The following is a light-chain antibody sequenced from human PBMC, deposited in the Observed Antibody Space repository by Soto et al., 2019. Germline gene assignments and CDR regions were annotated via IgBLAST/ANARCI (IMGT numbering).Light chain of an antibody. V-gene: IGKV3-15*01. CDR2: GAS. CDR3: QQYGNSPPYS. CDR1: QSVSSD. J-gene: IGKJ2*03. Sequence: EIVMTQSPATLSVSPGERATLSCRASQSVSSDLAWYHQKPGQAPRLLIYGASTRATGIPARFSGSGSGTEFTLTINSLQSEDFAVYYCQQYGNSPPYSFGQGTKVDI.